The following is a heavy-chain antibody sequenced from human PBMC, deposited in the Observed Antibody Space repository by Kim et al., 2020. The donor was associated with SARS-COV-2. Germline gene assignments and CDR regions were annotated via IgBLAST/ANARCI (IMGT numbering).Heavy chain of an antibody. CDR2: IWYDGSNK. V-gene: IGHV3-33*06. D-gene: IGHD6-19*01. J-gene: IGHJ5*02. CDR3: AKDGGKDGAGTSIDL. Sequence: GGSLRLSCAASGFTFSSYAMHWVRQAPGKGLEWVAVIWYDGSNKYYADSVKGRFTISRDNSKNTLYLQMNSLRAEDTAVYYCAKDGGKDGAGTSIDLWGQGTLVTVSS. CDR1: GFTFSSYA.